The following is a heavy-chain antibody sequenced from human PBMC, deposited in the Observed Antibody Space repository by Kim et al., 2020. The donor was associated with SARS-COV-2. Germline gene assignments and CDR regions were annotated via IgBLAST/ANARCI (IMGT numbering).Heavy chain of an antibody. CDR3: ARVMGSGSYYGYNYAMDV. CDR1: GFSFTSYD. D-gene: IGHD3-10*01. Sequence: ASVKVSCKASGFSFTSYDIYWVRQATGQGLEWRGWMNVDSGNTGYVEKFRGRVMMTRDTSKSTAYMELSSLRSDDTAVYYCARVMGSGSYYGYNYAMDVWGQGPTVTVSS. V-gene: IGHV1-8*01. CDR2: MNVDSGNT. J-gene: IGHJ6*02.